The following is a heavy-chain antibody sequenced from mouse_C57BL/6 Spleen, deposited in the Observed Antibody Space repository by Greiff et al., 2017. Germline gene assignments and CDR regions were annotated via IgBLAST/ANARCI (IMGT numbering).Heavy chain of an antibody. V-gene: IGHV1-69*01. D-gene: IGHD1-1*01. J-gene: IGHJ4*01. CDR1: GYTFTSYW. CDR2: IDPSDSYT. Sequence: QVQLQQPGAELVMPGASVKLSCKASGYTFTSYWMHWVKQRPGQGLEWIGEIDPSDSYTNYNQKFKGKSTLTVDKSSSTAYMQLSSLTSEDSAVYYCARRTTVVGAMGYWGQGTSVTVSS. CDR3: ARRTTVVGAMGY.